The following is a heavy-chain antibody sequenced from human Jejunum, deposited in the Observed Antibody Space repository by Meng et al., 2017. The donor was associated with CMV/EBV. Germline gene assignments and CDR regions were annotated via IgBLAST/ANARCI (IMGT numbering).Heavy chain of an antibody. Sequence: GAYVDIRGYYWNWIRQRPGKGLEWIGHISHSGTTYYNPSPKSRVTISSDTSKNQFFLNLESVTAADTAVYYCARDHDYGEYGGRFDPWGQGTLVTVSS. D-gene: IGHD4-17*01. CDR1: GAYVDIRGYY. CDR2: ISHSGTT. J-gene: IGHJ5*02. V-gene: IGHV4-31*02. CDR3: ARDHDYGEYGGRFDP.